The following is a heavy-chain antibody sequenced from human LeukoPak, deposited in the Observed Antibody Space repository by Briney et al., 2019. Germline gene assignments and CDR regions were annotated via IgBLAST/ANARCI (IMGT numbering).Heavy chain of an antibody. CDR3: ARFRFAVTLDY. CDR2: INHSGST. Sequence: SETLSLTCAVYGGSFSGYYWSWICQPPGKVLEWIGEINHSGSTNYNPSLKSRVTISVDTSKNQFSLKLSSVTAADTAVYYCARFRFAVTLDYWGQGTLVTVSS. D-gene: IGHD4-11*01. J-gene: IGHJ4*02. V-gene: IGHV4-34*01. CDR1: GGSFSGYY.